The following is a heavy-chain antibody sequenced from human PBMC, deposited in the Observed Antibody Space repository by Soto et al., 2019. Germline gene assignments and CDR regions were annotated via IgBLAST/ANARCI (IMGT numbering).Heavy chain of an antibody. V-gene: IGHV1-18*01. D-gene: IGHD6-19*01. CDR3: ASIAGAGTMELGLSPFDP. Sequence: ASVKVSCKASGYTFTSYVISWVRQAPGQGLEWMGWISAYNGNTNYAQKLQGRVTMTTDTSTSTAYMELRSLRSDDTAVYYCASIAGAGTMELGLSPFDPWGQGTLVTVAS. CDR2: ISAYNGNT. CDR1: GYTFTSYV. J-gene: IGHJ5*02.